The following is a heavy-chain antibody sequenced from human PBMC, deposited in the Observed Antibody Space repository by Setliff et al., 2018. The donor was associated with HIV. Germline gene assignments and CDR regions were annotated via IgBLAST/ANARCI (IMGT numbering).Heavy chain of an antibody. CDR3: ARGRLLWSGSYYYYYMDV. V-gene: IGHV3-7*03. Sequence: GGSLRLSCAASGFTFSSYWMSWVRQAPGKGLEYVAIIKEDGSEKYYVDSVKGRFTTSRDNSKNSLYLQMNSLKTEDTAVYYCARGRLLWSGSYYYYYMDVWGKGTTVTVSS. CDR2: IKEDGSEK. D-gene: IGHD3-10*01. J-gene: IGHJ6*03. CDR1: GFTFSSYW.